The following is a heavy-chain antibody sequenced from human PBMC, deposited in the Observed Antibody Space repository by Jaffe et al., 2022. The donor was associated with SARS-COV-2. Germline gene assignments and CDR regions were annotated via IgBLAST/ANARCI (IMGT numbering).Heavy chain of an antibody. CDR2: IYPGDSDT. V-gene: IGHV5-51*01. Sequence: EVQLVQSGAEVKKPGESLKISCKASGYNFTNYWIVWVRQMPGEGLECMGVIYPGDSDTRYSPSFQGQVTISADKSISTAYLQWSSLKASDTAMYFCARRDYFGSGSYFLFDYWGQGTLVTVSS. CDR3: ARRDYFGSGSYFLFDY. D-gene: IGHD3-10*01. J-gene: IGHJ4*02. CDR1: GYNFTNYW.